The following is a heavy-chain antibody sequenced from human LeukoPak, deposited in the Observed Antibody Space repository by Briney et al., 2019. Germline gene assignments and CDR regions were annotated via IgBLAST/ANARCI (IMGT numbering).Heavy chain of an antibody. J-gene: IGHJ5*02. D-gene: IGHD5-24*01. CDR2: IYTSGST. CDR1: GGSISGYF. CDR3: ARSGYNNWFDP. Sequence: SETLSLTCTVSGGSISGYFWSWIRQPAGKGLEWIGRIYTSGSTYYNPSLKSRLTMSVDTDTSKIQFSLKLSSVTAADTAVYYCARSGYNNWFDPWGQGTLVTVSS. V-gene: IGHV4-4*07.